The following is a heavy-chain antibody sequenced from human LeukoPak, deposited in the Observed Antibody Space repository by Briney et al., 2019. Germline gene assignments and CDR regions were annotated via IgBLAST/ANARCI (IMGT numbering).Heavy chain of an antibody. D-gene: IGHD3-22*01. V-gene: IGHV4-59*01. CDR2: IYYSGST. J-gene: IGHJ3*02. Sequence: SETLSLTCTVSGGSISSYYWSWIRQPPGKGLEWIGYIYYSGSTNYNPSLKSRVTISVDTSKNQFSLKLSSVTAADTAVYYCARAWLSSSGTGAFDIWGQGTMVTVSS. CDR1: GGSISSYY. CDR3: ARAWLSSSGTGAFDI.